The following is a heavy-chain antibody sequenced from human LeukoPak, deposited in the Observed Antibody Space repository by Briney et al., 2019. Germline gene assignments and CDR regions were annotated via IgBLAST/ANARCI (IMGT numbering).Heavy chain of an antibody. J-gene: IGHJ4*02. CDR2: IHPNDAST. D-gene: IGHD7-27*01. CDR3: ARHNNWGFDY. Sequence: GESQKISCKASGYGFASYWIGWVRQMSGKGLEWMAIIHPNDASTIYSPSFQGQVTISADRSINTAYLRWSTLKASDTAIYYCARHNNWGFDYWDRGTLLTVSS. CDR1: GYGFASYW. V-gene: IGHV5-51*01.